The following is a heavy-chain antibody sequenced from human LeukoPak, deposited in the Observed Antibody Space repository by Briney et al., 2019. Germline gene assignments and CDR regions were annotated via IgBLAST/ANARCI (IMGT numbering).Heavy chain of an antibody. CDR3: AKDSDYSTYRWFDP. CDR1: GFTFSSYS. CDR2: ISASGGNT. V-gene: IGHV3-23*01. Sequence: GGSLRLSCAASGFTFSSYSMNWVRQAPGKGLEWVSVISASGGNTNYADSVKGRFTISRDNSKNTLYLQMNSLRAEDTAVYYCAKDSDYSTYRWFDPWGQGTLVTVSS. J-gene: IGHJ5*02. D-gene: IGHD4-11*01.